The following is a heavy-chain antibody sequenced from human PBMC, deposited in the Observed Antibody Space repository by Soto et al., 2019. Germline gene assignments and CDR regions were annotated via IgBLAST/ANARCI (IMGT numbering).Heavy chain of an antibody. V-gene: IGHV3-7*03. CDR1: GFTCSGYW. Sequence: QLVESGGGLFQPGGSLRLSCEASGFTCSGYWMSLVRQAPGKGLGWVADIKHDGSVQYYVDSVKGRFTISRDNAKKLLYLQMNGLRAEDTALYYCARATYSNAWYRFDLWGQGTLVTVSS. D-gene: IGHD4-4*01. CDR2: IKHDGSVQ. CDR3: ARATYSNAWYRFDL. J-gene: IGHJ4*02.